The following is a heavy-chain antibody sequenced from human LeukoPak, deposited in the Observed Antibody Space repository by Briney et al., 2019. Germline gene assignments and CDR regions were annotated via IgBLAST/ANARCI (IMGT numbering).Heavy chain of an antibody. J-gene: IGHJ4*02. CDR1: GYPFSSYA. D-gene: IGHD5-12*01. CDR3: ARGPSSYHNT. Sequence: GGSLRLSCGASGYPFSSYAMHWVPQAPGKGREWVALISYDGSNKYYADSVKGRFTISRDNSKNTLYLQMNSLRAEDTAVYYCARGPSSYHNTGGQGTLVTVSS. CDR2: ISYDGSNK. V-gene: IGHV3-30*04.